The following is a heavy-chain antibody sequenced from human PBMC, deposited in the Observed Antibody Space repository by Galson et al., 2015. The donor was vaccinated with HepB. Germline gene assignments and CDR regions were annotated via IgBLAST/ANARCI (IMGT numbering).Heavy chain of an antibody. Sequence: SLRLSCAASGFTFSSYAMSWVRQAPGKGLEWVSAISGSGGSTYYADSVKGRFTISRDNSKNTLYLQMNSLRAEDTAVYYCAKDRFGGTHYYYYYMDVWGKGTTVTVSS. CDR2: ISGSGGST. CDR1: GFTFSSYA. CDR3: AKDRFGGTHYYYYYMDV. D-gene: IGHD3-10*01. V-gene: IGHV3-23*01. J-gene: IGHJ6*03.